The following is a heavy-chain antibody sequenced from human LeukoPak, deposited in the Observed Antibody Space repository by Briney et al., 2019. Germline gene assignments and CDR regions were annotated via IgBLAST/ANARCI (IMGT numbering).Heavy chain of an antibody. CDR1: GGTFSSYA. V-gene: IGHV1-69*01. Sequence: SVKVSCKASGGTFSSYAISWVRQAPGQGLEWMGGIIPIFGTANYAQKFQGRVTITADESTSTAYMELSSLRSEDTAVYYCARTLPSLLWFGELYYWGQGTLVTVST. J-gene: IGHJ4*02. CDR3: ARTLPSLLWFGELYY. D-gene: IGHD3-10*01. CDR2: IIPIFGTA.